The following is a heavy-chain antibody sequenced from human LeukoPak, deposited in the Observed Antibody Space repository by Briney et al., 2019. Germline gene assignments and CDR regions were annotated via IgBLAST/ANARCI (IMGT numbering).Heavy chain of an antibody. CDR3: ARGEEYGSGTVHFDY. J-gene: IGHJ4*02. Sequence: SETLSLTCAVSGASISRSIWWSWVRQPPGKGLEWIGEIYHGGSTNYNPSLRSRVTISVDKSRNQFSLNLSSVTAADTAVYYCARGEEYGSGTVHFDYWGQGTLVTVSS. CDR2: IYHGGST. D-gene: IGHD3-10*01. CDR1: GASISRSIW. V-gene: IGHV4-4*02.